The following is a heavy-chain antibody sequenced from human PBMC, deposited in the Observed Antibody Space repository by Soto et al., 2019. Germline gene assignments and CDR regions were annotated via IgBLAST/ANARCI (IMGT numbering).Heavy chain of an antibody. J-gene: IGHJ4*02. D-gene: IGHD5-18*01. Sequence: VASVKVSCKASGGTFSSYAISWVRQAPGQGLEWMGGIIPIFGTANYAQKFQGRVTITADESTSTAYMELSSLRSEDTAVYYCAEHTAGYFDYWGQGTLVTVSS. CDR2: IIPIFGTA. CDR3: AEHTAGYFDY. CDR1: GGTFSSYA. V-gene: IGHV1-69*13.